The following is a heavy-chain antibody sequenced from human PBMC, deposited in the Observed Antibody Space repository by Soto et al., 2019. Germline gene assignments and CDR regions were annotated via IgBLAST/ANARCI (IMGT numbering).Heavy chain of an antibody. CDR2: IYYSGST. CDR1: GGSVSSGSYY. D-gene: IGHD2-2*01. V-gene: IGHV4-61*01. Sequence: SETLSLTCTVSGGSVSSGSYYWSWIRQPPGKGLEWIGYIYYSGSTNYNPSLKSRVTISVDTSKNQFSLKLSSVTAADTAVYYCARYRVDCSSTSCLYYFDYWGQGTLVTVSS. J-gene: IGHJ4*02. CDR3: ARYRVDCSSTSCLYYFDY.